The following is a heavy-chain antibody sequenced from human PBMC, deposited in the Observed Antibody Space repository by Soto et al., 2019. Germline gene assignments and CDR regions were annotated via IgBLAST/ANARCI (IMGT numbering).Heavy chain of an antibody. CDR2: IGSRAISYTT. D-gene: IGHD2-2*01. CDR3: AREGLYCGSNTGNRDRDN. V-gene: IGHV3-72*01. CDR1: GFTVSDHY. Sequence: PGGSLRHSCAASGFTVSDHYMDWVRQAPGKELEWVGRIGSRAISYTTQYAASVEGRFTISRDDSDNSLFLQMNSMKTEDTAVYYCAREGLYCGSNTGNRDRDNWGHGS. J-gene: IGHJ4*01.